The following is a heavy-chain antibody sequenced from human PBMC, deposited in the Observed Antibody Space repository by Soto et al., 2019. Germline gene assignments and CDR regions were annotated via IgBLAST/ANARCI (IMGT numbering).Heavy chain of an antibody. J-gene: IGHJ4*02. D-gene: IGHD6-19*01. V-gene: IGHV1-69*13. Sequence: ASVKVSCKASGGTFSSYAISWVRQAPGQGLEWMGGIIPIFGTANYAQKFQGRVTITADESTSTAYMELSSLRSEDTAVYYCARNGPWDRIGNPAVAGTPPVYWGQGTLVTVSS. CDR1: GGTFSSYA. CDR2: IIPIFGTA. CDR3: ARNGPWDRIGNPAVAGTPPVY.